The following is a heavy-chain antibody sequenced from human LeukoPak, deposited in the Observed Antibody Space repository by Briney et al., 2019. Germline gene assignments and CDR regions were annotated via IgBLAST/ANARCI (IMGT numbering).Heavy chain of an antibody. CDR2: IISMVGTP. D-gene: IGHD2-2*01. J-gene: IGHJ6*02. CDR3: ARGGDIVILPTAMLPAYGLDV. Sequence: ASVKDSCKASGDTFSSYVISWVRQAPGQGLEWMGGIISMVGTPNCAQRFQDRVTISADESTRTAYMELSSLRSDDTAVYYCARGGDIVILPTAMLPAYGLDVWGQGTTVTVS. CDR1: GDTFSSYV. V-gene: IGHV1-69*13.